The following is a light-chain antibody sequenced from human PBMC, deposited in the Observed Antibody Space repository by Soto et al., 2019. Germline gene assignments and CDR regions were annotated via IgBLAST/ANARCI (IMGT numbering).Light chain of an antibody. CDR3: AACDDSLNGWV. CDR1: SSNIGSSS. CDR2: SNN. Sequence: QSVLTQPPSASGTPGQRVTISCSGSSSNIGSSSVNWYQQLPGTAPKVLIYSNNQRPSGVPDRFSGSKSGTSASLAISGLQAEDEADYYCAACDDSLNGWVFGGGTKLTVL. J-gene: IGLJ3*02. V-gene: IGLV1-44*01.